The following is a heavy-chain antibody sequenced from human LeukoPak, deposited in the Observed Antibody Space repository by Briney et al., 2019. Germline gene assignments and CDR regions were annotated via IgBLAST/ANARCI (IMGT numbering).Heavy chain of an antibody. Sequence: RGSLRLSCAASGFTVSSNYMSSVRQAPRKGLGWVSVIYSGGSTYYADSVKGRFTISRDNSKNTLYLQMTSLRAEDTAVYYCSITIPSFDYWGQGTLVTVSS. V-gene: IGHV3-53*01. CDR1: GFTVSSNY. CDR3: SITIPSFDY. CDR2: IYSGGST. D-gene: IGHD3-3*01. J-gene: IGHJ4*02.